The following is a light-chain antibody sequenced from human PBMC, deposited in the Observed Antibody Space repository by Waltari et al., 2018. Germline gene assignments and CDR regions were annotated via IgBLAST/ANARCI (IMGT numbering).Light chain of an antibody. Sequence: CLARQGISSFLAWYHQKPGKAPKLLIYAASTLQSGVPSRFSVSGSGTDFTLTISSLQPEDFATYYCQQLNSYPSWTFGQGTKVEIK. J-gene: IGKJ1*01. CDR3: QQLNSYPSWT. CDR2: AAS. V-gene: IGKV1-9*01. CDR1: QGISSF.